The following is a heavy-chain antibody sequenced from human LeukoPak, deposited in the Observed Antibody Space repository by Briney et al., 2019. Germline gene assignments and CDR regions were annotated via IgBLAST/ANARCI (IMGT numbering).Heavy chain of an antibody. CDR1: GFTFSSYA. Sequence: GGSLRLSCAASGFTFSSYAMSWVRQAPGKGLEWVSAISASSDSTYYADSVKGRFTISRDNSKNTLYLQMNSLRAEDTAVYYCAKKYSTGLDPWGQGTLVTVSS. V-gene: IGHV3-23*01. CDR3: AKKYSTGLDP. D-gene: IGHD1-26*01. CDR2: ISASSDST. J-gene: IGHJ5*02.